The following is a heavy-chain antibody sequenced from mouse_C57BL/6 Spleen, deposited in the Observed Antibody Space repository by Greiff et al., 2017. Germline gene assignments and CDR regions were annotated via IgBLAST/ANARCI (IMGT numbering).Heavy chain of an antibody. CDR2: ISYDGSN. CDR3: ARGTADWYFDV. J-gene: IGHJ1*03. Sequence: EVQLQESGPGLVKPSQSLSLTCSVTGYSITSGYYWNWIRQFPGNKLEWMGYISYDGSNNYNPSLKNRIAITRDTSKNQFFLKLNSVTTEDTATYYGARGTADWYFDVWGTGTTVTVSS. V-gene: IGHV3-6*01. CDR1: GYSITSGYY.